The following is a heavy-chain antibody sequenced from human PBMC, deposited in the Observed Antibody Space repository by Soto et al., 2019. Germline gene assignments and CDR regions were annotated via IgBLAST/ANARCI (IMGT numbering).Heavy chain of an antibody. V-gene: IGHV3-33*01. CDR2: IWYVGSNK. CDR3: ARGRVVRGANDAFDI. D-gene: IGHD3-10*01. J-gene: IGHJ3*02. CDR1: GFTFSSYG. Sequence: QVQLVESGGGVVQPGRSLRLSCAASGFTFSSYGMHWVRQAPGKGLEWVAVIWYVGSNKYYADSVKGRFTISRDNSKNTLYLQMNSLRAEDTAVYYCARGRVVRGANDAFDIWGQGTMVTVSS.